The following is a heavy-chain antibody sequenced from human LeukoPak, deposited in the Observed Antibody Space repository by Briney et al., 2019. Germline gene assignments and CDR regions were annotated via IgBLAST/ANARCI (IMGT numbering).Heavy chain of an antibody. J-gene: IGHJ3*02. CDR1: GGTFSSYA. D-gene: IGHD2-8*01. CDR3: ARGGRYCTNGVCHDAFDI. Sequence: ASVKVSCKASGGTFSSYAISWVRQAPGQGLEWMGGIIPIFGTANYAQKFQGRVTITTDESTSTAYMELSSLRSEDTAVYYCARGGRYCTNGVCHDAFDIWGQGTMVTASS. CDR2: IIPIFGTA. V-gene: IGHV1-69*05.